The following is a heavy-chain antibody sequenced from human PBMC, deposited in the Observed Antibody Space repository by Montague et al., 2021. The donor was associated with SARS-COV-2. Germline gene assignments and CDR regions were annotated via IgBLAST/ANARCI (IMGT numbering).Heavy chain of an antibody. CDR3: TSGREGNYNVMDV. J-gene: IGHJ6*02. D-gene: IGHD1-1*01. CDR2: TYYRSKWYN. V-gene: IGHV6-1*01. CDR1: GDSASSKSAT. Sequence: CAISGDSASSKSATRNWVRQSPARGLEWLGGTYYRSKWYNDYAVSVRGRVTINPDTSKNQFSLQLNSVTPEDTAIYYCTSGREGNYNVMDVWGQGTTVTVSS.